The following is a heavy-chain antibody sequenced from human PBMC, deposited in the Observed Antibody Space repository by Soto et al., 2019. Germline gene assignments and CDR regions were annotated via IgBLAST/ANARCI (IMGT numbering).Heavy chain of an antibody. CDR3: ATGGHYYDSSGYPFAY. J-gene: IGHJ4*02. CDR2: IIPILGIA. CDR1: GGTFSSYT. D-gene: IGHD3-22*01. Sequence: QVQLVQSGAEVKKPGSSVKVSCKASGGTFSSYTISWVRQAPGQGLEWMGRIIPILGIANYEQKFQGRVTITADKSTSTAYMELSSVRSEDTAVYYCATGGHYYDSSGYPFAYWGQGTLVTVSS. V-gene: IGHV1-69*02.